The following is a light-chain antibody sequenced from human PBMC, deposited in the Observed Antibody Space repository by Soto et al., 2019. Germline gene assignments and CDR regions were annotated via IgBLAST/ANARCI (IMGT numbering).Light chain of an antibody. V-gene: IGLV8-61*01. CDR3: ELYMKGDIRV. Sequence: QTVVTQEASLSVSRGGTVTLTCGLTSGSVSSRYYPSWYRQDPGQTPRTLIYSGDIRSSGVPDRFSGSILGSKAALTITGAQADDESVYYCELYMKGDIRVFGGGTKLNVL. CDR2: SGD. CDR1: SGSVSSRYY. J-gene: IGLJ2*01.